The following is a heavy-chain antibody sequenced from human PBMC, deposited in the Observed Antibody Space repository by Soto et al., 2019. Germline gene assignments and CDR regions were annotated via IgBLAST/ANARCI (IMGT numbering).Heavy chain of an antibody. D-gene: IGHD6-19*01. V-gene: IGHV1-69*06. CDR1: GGALSGYA. Sequence: QMQLVQSGPEVKKPGSSVTVSCKASGGALSGYAITWVRQAPGQGLEWMGLIIPPFGAPTYAQKFQGRITITADKSAAAVYLDLSILRSDDTGVYYCARVPSDGAGWYGDSWGQGTLLTVSS. J-gene: IGHJ4*02. CDR2: IIPPFGAP. CDR3: ARVPSDGAGWYGDS.